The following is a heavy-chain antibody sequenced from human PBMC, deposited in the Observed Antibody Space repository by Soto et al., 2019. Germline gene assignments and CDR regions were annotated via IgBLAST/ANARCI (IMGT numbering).Heavy chain of an antibody. CDR2: TYYMSKWYT. J-gene: IGHJ6*02. CDR1: GDSVASHSAA. D-gene: IGHD3-3*01. Sequence: PSQTLALTRAISGDSVASHSAAWNSIRQSPSRGLEWLGRTYYMSKWYTDYAESVTSRITINPDPTKTQVSLQRKSVTPEDTAVYYCTTGSTSGRDVNYYYGIDVWGQGTTVTVSS. V-gene: IGHV6-1*01. CDR3: TTGSTSGRDVNYYYGIDV.